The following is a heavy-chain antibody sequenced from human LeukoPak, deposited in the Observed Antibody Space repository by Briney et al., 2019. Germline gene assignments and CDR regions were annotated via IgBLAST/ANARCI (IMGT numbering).Heavy chain of an antibody. Sequence: SETLSLTCTVSGGSISSSSYYWGWIRQPPGKGLEWIGGIYYSGSTYYNPSLKSRVTISVDTSKNQFSLKLSSVTAADTAVYYCARGRRTTVVAATRKLFDYWGQGTLVTVSS. CDR2: IYYSGST. CDR3: ARGRRTTVVAATRKLFDY. V-gene: IGHV4-39*07. D-gene: IGHD2-15*01. J-gene: IGHJ4*02. CDR1: GGSISSSSYY.